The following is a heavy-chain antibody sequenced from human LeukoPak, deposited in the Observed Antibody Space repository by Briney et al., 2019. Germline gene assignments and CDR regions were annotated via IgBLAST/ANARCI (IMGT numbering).Heavy chain of an antibody. CDR2: NYFSGST. V-gene: IGHV4-61*01. CDR3: AREEGTTMVRGVTSYYYYGMDV. Sequence: SETLSLTCTVSGGSVSSGTYFWSWIRQPPGKGLGWIGYNYFSGSTNYNPSLKSRVTISVDTSKNQFSLKLSSVTAADTAVYYRAREEGTTMVRGVTSYYYYGMDVWGKGTTVTVSS. CDR1: GGSVSSGTYF. D-gene: IGHD3-10*01. J-gene: IGHJ6*04.